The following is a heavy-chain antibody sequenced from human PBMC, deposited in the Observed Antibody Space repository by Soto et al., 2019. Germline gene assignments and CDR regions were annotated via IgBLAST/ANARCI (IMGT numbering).Heavy chain of an antibody. CDR1: GFSLSAYGVR. CDR2: IHWNDDK. D-gene: IGHD3-22*01. V-gene: IGHV2-5*01. J-gene: IGHJ5*02. CDR3: AHTKDSSGFLTS. Sequence: QITLKESGPTLVKPTQTLTLTCSLSGFSLSAYGVRVIWFRQPPGETLEWLALIHWNDDKRYSPYLKSRLTITKDTSKNQVVLTLTNLDPLDTGTYFCAHTKDSSGFLTSWGQGILVTVSS.